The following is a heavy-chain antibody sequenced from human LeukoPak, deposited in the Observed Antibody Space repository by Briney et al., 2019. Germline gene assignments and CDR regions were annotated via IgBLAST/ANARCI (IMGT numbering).Heavy chain of an antibody. Sequence: GTSVKVSCKASGGTFSSYAFTCVRQAPGQGLEWMGGIIPIFGTTKYAQKFQGRVTITADESTSTAYMELSSLRSEDTAVYYCARGGSTSADYYYYMDVWGNGTTVTVSS. CDR2: IIPIFGTT. CDR1: GGTFSSYA. J-gene: IGHJ6*03. CDR3: ARGGSTSADYYYYMDV. V-gene: IGHV1-69*13. D-gene: IGHD6-6*01.